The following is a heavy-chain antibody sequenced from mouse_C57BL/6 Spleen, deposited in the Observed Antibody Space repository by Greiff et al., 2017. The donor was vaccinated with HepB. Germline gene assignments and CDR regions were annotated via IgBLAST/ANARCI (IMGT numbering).Heavy chain of an antibody. CDR2: INPSSGYT. Sequence: VQVVESGAELAKPGASVKLSCKASGYTFTSYWMHWVKQRPGQGLEWIGYINPSSGYTKYNQKFKDKATLTADKSSSTAYMQLSSLTYEDSAVYYCASPYDYEAMDYWGQGTSVTVSS. CDR3: ASPYDYEAMDY. CDR1: GYTFTSYW. J-gene: IGHJ4*01. V-gene: IGHV1-7*01.